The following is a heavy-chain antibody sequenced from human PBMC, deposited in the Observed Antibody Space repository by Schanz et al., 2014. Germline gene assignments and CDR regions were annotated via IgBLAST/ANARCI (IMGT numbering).Heavy chain of an antibody. CDR1: GFTVSTNY. CDR3: ARDEGRDGCNLAFDV. J-gene: IGHJ3*01. D-gene: IGHD6-19*01. V-gene: IGHV3-53*01. CDR2: IYISSGST. Sequence: EVQLVESGGGLIQPGGSLRLSCAVSGFTVSTNYMSWVRQAPGKGLEWVSTIYISSGSTNYADSVKGRFIISRDSSKNTLLLQMNSLRAEDTAVYFCARDEGRDGCNLAFDVWGQGTLVTVSS.